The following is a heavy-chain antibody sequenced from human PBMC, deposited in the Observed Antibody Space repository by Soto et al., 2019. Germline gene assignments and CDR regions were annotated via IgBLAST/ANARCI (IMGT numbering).Heavy chain of an antibody. CDR3: AKKALVVTDGAFDI. CDR2: FDPEDGET. J-gene: IGHJ3*02. Sequence: VASVKVSCKVSGYTLTELSMHWVRQAPGKGLEWMGGFDPEDGETIYAQKFQGRVTMTEDTSTDTAYMELSSLRSEDTAVYYCAKKALVVTDGAFDIWGQGTMVTVSS. V-gene: IGHV1-24*01. CDR1: GYTLTELS. D-gene: IGHD2-21*02.